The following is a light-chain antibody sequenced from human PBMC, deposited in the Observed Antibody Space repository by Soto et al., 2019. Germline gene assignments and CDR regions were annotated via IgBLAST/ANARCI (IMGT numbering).Light chain of an antibody. CDR2: TNN. CDR1: STNIGRNS. CDR3: AAWADSLSGWV. J-gene: IGLJ7*01. Sequence: QSVLTQPPSASGTPGQRVSISCSGSSTNIGRNSISWYQNLPGTAPKLLIYTNNQRPSGVPARFSGSKSGTSASLAISGLQSEDEADYYCAAWADSLSGWVFGGGTQLTVL. V-gene: IGLV1-44*01.